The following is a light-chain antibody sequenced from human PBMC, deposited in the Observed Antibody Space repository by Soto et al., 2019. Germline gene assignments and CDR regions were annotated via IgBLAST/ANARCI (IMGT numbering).Light chain of an antibody. Sequence: QSVLTQPASVSGSPGQSITISCTGTSSDVGGYNYVSWYQQHPGTSPKLMIYEVSNRPSGVSNRFSSSKSGNTASLIISGLQAEDEGDYYCSSYTARSTWVFGGGTKLTVL. CDR2: EVS. CDR3: SSYTARSTWV. J-gene: IGLJ3*02. CDR1: SSDVGGYNY. V-gene: IGLV2-14*01.